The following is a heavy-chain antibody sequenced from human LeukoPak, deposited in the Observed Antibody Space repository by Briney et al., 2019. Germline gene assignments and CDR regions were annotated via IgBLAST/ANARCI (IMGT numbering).Heavy chain of an antibody. V-gene: IGHV3-23*01. Sequence: GGSLRVSCAASGFTFSSYAMNWVRQAPGKGLERVSGISGSGGSTYYADSVKGRFTISRDNSKNTLSLQMNSLRVEDTAIYYCAKPTYRGAISYAYYYYGMDVWGKGTTVTVSS. CDR1: GFTFSSYA. D-gene: IGHD3-10*01. CDR3: AKPTYRGAISYAYYYYGMDV. J-gene: IGHJ6*04. CDR2: ISGSGGST.